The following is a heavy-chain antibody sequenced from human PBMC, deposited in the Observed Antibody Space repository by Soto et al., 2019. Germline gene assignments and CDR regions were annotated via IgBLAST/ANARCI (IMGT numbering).Heavy chain of an antibody. V-gene: IGHV4-59*08. CDR2: IYYSGST. J-gene: IGHJ4*02. Sequence: LCLGRSVACGTIRSCYWRWIPQPPGKRLEWIGYIYYSGSTNYNPSLKSRVTISVDTSKNQFSLKLNSMTPADTAVYYCARHNYGSGSTYFDYWGEGTLVTVSS. D-gene: IGHD3-10*01. CDR3: ARHNYGSGSTYFDY. CDR1: CGTIRSCY.